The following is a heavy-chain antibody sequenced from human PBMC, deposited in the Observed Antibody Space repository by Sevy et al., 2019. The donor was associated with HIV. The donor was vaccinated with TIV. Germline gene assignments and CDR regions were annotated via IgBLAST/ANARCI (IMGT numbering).Heavy chain of an antibody. Sequence: SETLSLTCTVSGGSISSYYWSWIRQPPGKGLEWIGYIYYTGSTNSNPSLKSRVTISVDTSTTQFSLKLSSVTAADTAVYSCARELISGRYYGMDVWGQGTTVTVSS. J-gene: IGHJ6*02. CDR2: IYYTGST. D-gene: IGHD6-19*01. CDR3: ARELISGRYYGMDV. V-gene: IGHV4-59*01. CDR1: GGSISSYY.